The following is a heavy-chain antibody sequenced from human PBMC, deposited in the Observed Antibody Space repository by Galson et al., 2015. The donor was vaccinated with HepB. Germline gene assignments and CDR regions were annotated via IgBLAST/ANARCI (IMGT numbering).Heavy chain of an antibody. CDR3: ARDEYSSGWAFDY. CDR2: IYPGDSDA. V-gene: IGHV5-51*03. D-gene: IGHD6-19*01. CDR1: GYSFTSKW. J-gene: IGHJ4*02. Sequence: QSGAEVKKPGESLKISCKGSGYSFTSKWIGWVRQMPGKGLEWMGIIYPGDSDARYSPSFQGQVTISADKSIGTAYLQWSSLKASDTAMYYCARDEYSSGWAFDYWGQGTLVTVSS.